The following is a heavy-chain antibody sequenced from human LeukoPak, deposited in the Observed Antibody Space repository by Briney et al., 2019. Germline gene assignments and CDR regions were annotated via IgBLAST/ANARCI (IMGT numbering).Heavy chain of an antibody. D-gene: IGHD5-18*01. CDR2: ISSSSSYI. Sequence: GGSLRLSCAASGFTFSSYSMNWVRQAPGKGLEWISSISSSSSYIYYADSVKGRFTISRDNAKNSLYLQMNSLRAEDTAVYYCARNKKGDRYTYGHDYWGQGTLVTVSS. CDR1: GFTFSSYS. V-gene: IGHV3-21*01. CDR3: ARNKKGDRYTYGHDY. J-gene: IGHJ4*02.